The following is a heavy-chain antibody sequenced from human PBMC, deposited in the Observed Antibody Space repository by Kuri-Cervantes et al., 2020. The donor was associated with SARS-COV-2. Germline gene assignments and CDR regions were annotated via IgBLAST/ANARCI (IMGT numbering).Heavy chain of an antibody. J-gene: IGHJ6*03. CDR3: AKVIVVVPAAIGYMDV. V-gene: IGHV3-23*01. CDR1: GFTFSRYA. CDR2: ISGSGGST. Sequence: GGSLRLSCAASGFTFSRYAMSWVRQAPGKGLEWVSAISGSGGSTYYADSVKGRFTISRDNSKNTLYLQMNSLRAEDTAVYYCAKVIVVVPAAIGYMDVWGKGATVTVSS. D-gene: IGHD2-2*01.